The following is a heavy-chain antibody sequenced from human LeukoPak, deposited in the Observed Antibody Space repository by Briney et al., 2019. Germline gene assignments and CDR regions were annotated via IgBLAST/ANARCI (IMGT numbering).Heavy chain of an antibody. J-gene: IGHJ3*02. Sequence: ASVKVSCKASGGTFSSYAISWVRQAPGQGLEWMGGIIPIFGTANYAQKFQGRVTITADESTSTAYMELSSLRSEDTAVYYCARAQHNYYDSSGYYRGIDAFDIWGQGTMVTVSS. CDR1: GGTFSSYA. D-gene: IGHD3-22*01. V-gene: IGHV1-69*13. CDR2: IIPIFGTA. CDR3: ARAQHNYYDSSGYYRGIDAFDI.